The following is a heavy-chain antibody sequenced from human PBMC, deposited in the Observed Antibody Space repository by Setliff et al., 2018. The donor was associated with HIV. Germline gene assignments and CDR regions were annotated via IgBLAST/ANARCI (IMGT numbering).Heavy chain of an antibody. CDR1: GGPFNVHK. CDR3: ARGQFVSPGPPTHYMDV. Sequence: LSLTCAVYGGPFNVHKWNWVRQPPGKGLEWVGDISHTGTTNYNPSLESRLTISVDASRKKISLNIRSVTAADTAVYFCARGQFVSPGPPTHYMDVWGKGTSVTVSS. D-gene: IGHD6-6*01. CDR2: ISHTGTT. V-gene: IGHV4-34*01. J-gene: IGHJ6*03.